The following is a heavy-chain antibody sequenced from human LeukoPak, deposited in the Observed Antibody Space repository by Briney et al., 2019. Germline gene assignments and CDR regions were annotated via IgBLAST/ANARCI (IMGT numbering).Heavy chain of an antibody. D-gene: IGHD3-10*01. CDR1: GGSFRTYP. CDR2: LTQFFRRT. J-gene: IGHJ5*02. CDR3: ATSESGRSWDWFAP. Sequence: SVKVSCKASGGSFRTYPISWVRQAPGQWLEWMGGLTQFFRRTNYTQKFQGRLTITTDESSSTAYMELSDLRSDDTAIYYCATSESGRSWDWFAPWGQGTLVTVSS. V-gene: IGHV1-69*05.